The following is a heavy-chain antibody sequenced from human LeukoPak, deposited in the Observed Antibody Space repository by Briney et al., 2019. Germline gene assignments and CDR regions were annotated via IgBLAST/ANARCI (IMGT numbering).Heavy chain of an antibody. J-gene: IGHJ5*02. CDR3: ARLPARLSWFDP. CDR1: GGSISSSSYY. CDR2: ISYSGSS. V-gene: IGHV4-39*01. D-gene: IGHD2-2*01. Sequence: PSETLSLTCTVSGGSISSSSYYWGWIRQPPGKGLEWIGSISYSGSSYYSPSLKSRVTISVDTSKNQFSLKLRSVTAADTAVYYCARLPARLSWFDPWGQGTLVTVSS.